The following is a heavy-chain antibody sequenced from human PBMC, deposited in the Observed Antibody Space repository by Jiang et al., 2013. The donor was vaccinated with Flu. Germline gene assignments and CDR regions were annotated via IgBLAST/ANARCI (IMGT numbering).Heavy chain of an antibody. CDR2: ISYDGSNK. V-gene: IGHV3-30*03. CDR1: GFTFSSYG. CDR3: ARDYDSSGSYYYYYGMDV. Sequence: QLVESGGGVVQPGRSLRLSCAASGFTFSSYGMHWVRQAPGKGLEWVAVISYDGSNKYYADSVKGRFTISRDNSKNTLYLQMNSLRAEDTAVYYCARDYDSSGSYYYYYGMDVWGQGTTVTVSS. D-gene: IGHD3-22*01. J-gene: IGHJ6*02.